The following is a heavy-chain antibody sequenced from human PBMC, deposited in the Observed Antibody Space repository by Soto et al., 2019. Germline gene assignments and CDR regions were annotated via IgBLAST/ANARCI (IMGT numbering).Heavy chain of an antibody. D-gene: IGHD6-19*01. CDR1: GYAFTSYG. V-gene: IGHV1-18*01. Sequence: ASVKVSCKASGYAFTSYGISWVRQAPGQGLEWMGWISAYNGNTNYAQKLQGRVTMTTGTSTSTAYMELRSLRSDDTAVYYCARDPGGSSGWYDYYYGMDVWGQGTTVTVSS. J-gene: IGHJ6*02. CDR3: ARDPGGSSGWYDYYYGMDV. CDR2: ISAYNGNT.